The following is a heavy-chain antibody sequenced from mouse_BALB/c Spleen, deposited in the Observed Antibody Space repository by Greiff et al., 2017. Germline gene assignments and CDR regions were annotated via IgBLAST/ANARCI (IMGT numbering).Heavy chain of an antibody. CDR1: GFTFSDYY. D-gene: IGHD2-4*01. V-gene: IGHV5-4*02. Sequence: EVHLVESGGGLVKPGGSLKLSCAASGFTFSDYYMYWVRQTPEKRLEWVATISDGGSYTYYPDSVKGRFTISRDNAKNTLYLEMSSLRSEDTAMYYCARGDYGYWGQGTTLTVSS. CDR2: ISDGGSYT. J-gene: IGHJ2*01. CDR3: ARGDYGY.